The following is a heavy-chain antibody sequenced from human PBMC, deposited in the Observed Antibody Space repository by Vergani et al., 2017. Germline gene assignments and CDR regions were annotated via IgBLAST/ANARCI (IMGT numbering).Heavy chain of an antibody. CDR1: GGSFSGYY. D-gene: IGHD6-13*01. Sequence: QLQLQQWGAGLLKPSETLSLTCAVYGGSFSGYYWSWIRQPPGKGREWVGEINHSGSTNYNPSLKSRVTISVDTSKNQFSLKLSAVTAADTAVYYFARRRAAAGTRGLYFDYWGQGTLVTGSS. CDR2: INHSGST. J-gene: IGHJ4*02. V-gene: IGHV4-34*01. CDR3: ARRRAAAGTRGLYFDY.